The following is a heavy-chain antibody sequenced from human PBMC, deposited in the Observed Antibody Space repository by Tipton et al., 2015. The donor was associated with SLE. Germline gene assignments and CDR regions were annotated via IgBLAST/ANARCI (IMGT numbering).Heavy chain of an antibody. Sequence: SLRLSCAVSGFTFSSYWMNWVRQTPAKGLEWVANIKQDGSESYYVDSVKGRFTISRDNAKNSLYLQMNNLRVEDTAVYYCARSYYDGSDYYYNVFDFWGQGTMVTVSP. CDR2: IKQDGSES. V-gene: IGHV3-7*01. CDR1: GFTFSSYW. CDR3: ARSYYDGSDYYYNVFDF. J-gene: IGHJ3*01. D-gene: IGHD3-22*01.